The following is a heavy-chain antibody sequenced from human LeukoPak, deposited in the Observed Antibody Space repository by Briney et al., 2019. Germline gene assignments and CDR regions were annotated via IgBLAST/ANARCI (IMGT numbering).Heavy chain of an antibody. D-gene: IGHD6-13*01. CDR1: GFTFSSYE. J-gene: IGHJ4*02. V-gene: IGHV3-48*03. CDR2: ISSSGSTI. Sequence: PGGSLRLSCAASGFTFSSYEMNWVRQAPGKGLEWVSYISSSGSTIYYADSVKGRFTISRDNAKNSLYLQMNSLRAEDTAVYYCAREAAGLTLDYWGQGTLVTVSS. CDR3: AREAAGLTLDY.